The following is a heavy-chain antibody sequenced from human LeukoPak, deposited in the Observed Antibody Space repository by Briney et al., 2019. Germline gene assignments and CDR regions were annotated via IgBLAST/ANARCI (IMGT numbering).Heavy chain of an antibody. D-gene: IGHD3-22*01. V-gene: IGHV3-21*01. CDR1: GFTVSSYS. CDR2: ISTGSSFI. J-gene: IGHJ4*02. Sequence: GGSLRLSCAVSGFTVSSYSMNWVRQAPGNGLEWVSSISTGSSFIYYADSVKGRFTISRDIAKNSLYLQMNSLRAEDTAVYYCARTDYYDKSIDYWGQGTLVTVSS. CDR3: ARTDYYDKSIDY.